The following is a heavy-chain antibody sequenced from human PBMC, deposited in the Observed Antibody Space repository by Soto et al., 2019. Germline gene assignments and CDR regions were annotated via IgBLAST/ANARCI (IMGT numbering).Heavy chain of an antibody. CDR1: GFSFSDYA. Sequence: QVQLVESGGGVVQPGTSLRLSCAASGFSFSDYAMDWVRQAPGKGLDWVAVISNNGLNKSHSDSVKGLFTISRDNSKYTLYLHMNSLRAEDTAVYYCARERHSFDRSQSAFDIWGQGTLVTVSS. D-gene: IGHD3-22*01. CDR3: ARERHSFDRSQSAFDI. CDR2: ISNNGLNK. V-gene: IGHV3-30*03. J-gene: IGHJ3*02.